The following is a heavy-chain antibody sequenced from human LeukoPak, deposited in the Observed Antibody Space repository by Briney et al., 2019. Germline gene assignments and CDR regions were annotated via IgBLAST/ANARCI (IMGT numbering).Heavy chain of an antibody. CDR1: GYTFTGYY. J-gene: IGHJ4*02. Sequence: ASVKVSCKASGYTFTGYYMHWVRQAPGQGLEWMGWINANSGGTNYAQKFQGRVTMTRDTSISTAYMELSRLRSDDTAVYYCARASKDIVVVVAAYIDYWGQGTLVTVSS. D-gene: IGHD2-15*01. CDR2: INANSGGT. V-gene: IGHV1-2*02. CDR3: ARASKDIVVVVAAYIDY.